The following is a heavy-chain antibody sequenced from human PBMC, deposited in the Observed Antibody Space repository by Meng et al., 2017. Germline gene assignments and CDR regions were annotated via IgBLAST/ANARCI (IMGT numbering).Heavy chain of an antibody. D-gene: IGHD3-10*01. V-gene: IGHV3-30*01. CDR3: ASMGY. CDR2: ISYDGTNK. CDR1: GITFTSYA. Sequence: VQLVDAWRGLVQPGRFLRHACAATGITFTSYAMHWARQARGKGLEWVAVISYDGTNKYYADSGKGRFTISRDNSKNTLYLQMNSLRAEDTAVYYCASMGYWGQGTLVTVSS. J-gene: IGHJ4*02.